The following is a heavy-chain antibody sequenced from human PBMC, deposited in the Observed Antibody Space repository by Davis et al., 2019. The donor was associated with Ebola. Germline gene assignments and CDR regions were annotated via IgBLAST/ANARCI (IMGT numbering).Heavy chain of an antibody. CDR2: IYYSGST. CDR1: GGSISSGGYY. D-gene: IGHD4-17*01. Sequence: SETLSLTCTVSGGSISSGGYYWSWIRQHPGKGLEWIGYIYYSGSTYYNPSLKSRVTISVDTSKNQFSLKLSSVTAADTAVYYCARDRGYGDSIAFEIWGQGTMVTVSS. CDR3: ARDRGYGDSIAFEI. J-gene: IGHJ3*02. V-gene: IGHV4-31*03.